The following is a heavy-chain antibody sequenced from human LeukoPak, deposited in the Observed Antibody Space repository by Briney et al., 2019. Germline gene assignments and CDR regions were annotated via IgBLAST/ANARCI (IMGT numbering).Heavy chain of an antibody. CDR1: GFTFSSFG. D-gene: IGHD4-17*01. J-gene: IGHJ4*02. V-gene: IGHV3-23*01. Sequence: GGSLRLSCAASGFTFSSFGMSWVRQAPGKGLEWVSTISGSGGIIDYADSVKGRSTFSRDNSRNMVYLQMNSLRAEDTAVYYCAKDLPDYGDYIEGYWGQGTLVTVSS. CDR2: ISGSGGII. CDR3: AKDLPDYGDYIEGY.